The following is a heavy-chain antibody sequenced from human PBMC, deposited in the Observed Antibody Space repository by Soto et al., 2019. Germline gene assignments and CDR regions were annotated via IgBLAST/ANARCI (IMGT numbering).Heavy chain of an antibody. CDR3: VRDGSGNLYLNWFDP. V-gene: IGHV3-48*02. CDR1: GFTFSSYS. CDR2: ISSHSSTL. Sequence: GGSLRLSCAASGFTFSSYSMNWVRQAPGKGLEWISYISSHSSTLYYADSVKGRFTISRDNAGGSLYLHMNSLRDEDTAVYYCVRDGSGNLYLNWFDPWGQGTQGTVSS. D-gene: IGHD6-19*01. J-gene: IGHJ5*02.